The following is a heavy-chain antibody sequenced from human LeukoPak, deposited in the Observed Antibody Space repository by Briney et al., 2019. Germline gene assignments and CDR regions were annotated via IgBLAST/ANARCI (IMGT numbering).Heavy chain of an antibody. D-gene: IGHD2-2*01. V-gene: IGHV3-53*01. J-gene: IGHJ3*02. CDR3: ATPGYCSSTSCYHAFDI. CDR2: IYSGGST. CDR1: GFIVSSNY. Sequence: GSLVLSCAASGFIVSSNYMSWVRQAPGKGVGGVSVIYSGGSTYYAASVKGRFTISRDNSKNMLYLQMNSLRVEDTAVYYCATPGYCSSTSCYHAFDIWGRGTMVTVSS.